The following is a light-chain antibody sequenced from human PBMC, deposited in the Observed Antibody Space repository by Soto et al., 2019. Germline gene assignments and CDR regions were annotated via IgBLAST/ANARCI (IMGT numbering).Light chain of an antibody. Sequence: QSVLTQPASVSGSPGQSITISCTGTRSDVGAYNSVAWYQHNPGKAPKLMIYDVSNRPSGVSSRFSGSKSANTASLSISGLQADDEADYYCSSYTSSSTLVFGTGTKVTVL. CDR2: DVS. V-gene: IGLV2-14*01. CDR3: SSYTSSSTLV. J-gene: IGLJ1*01. CDR1: RSDVGAYNS.